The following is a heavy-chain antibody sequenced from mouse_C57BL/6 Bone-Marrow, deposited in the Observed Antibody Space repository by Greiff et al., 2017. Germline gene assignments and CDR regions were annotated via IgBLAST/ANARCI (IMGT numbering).Heavy chain of an antibody. CDR1: GFTFNTYA. V-gene: IGHV10-3*01. J-gene: IGHJ4*01. Sequence: DVMLVESGGGLVQPKGSLKLSCAASGFTFNTYAMHWVRQAPGKGLEWVARIRSKNSNYATYPADSVKDRFTISRDDSQSVLYLLMNNLKTEDTAMYYCGRYAMDYWGQGTSVTVSS. CDR3: GRYAMDY. CDR2: IRSKNSNYAT.